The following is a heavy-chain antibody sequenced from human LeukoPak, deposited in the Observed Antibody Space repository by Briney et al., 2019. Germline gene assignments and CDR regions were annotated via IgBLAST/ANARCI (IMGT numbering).Heavy chain of an antibody. Sequence: GGSLRLSCAASGFTFSSYNMSWVRQAPGKGLEWVSSITSSSSYIYYADSVKGRFTISRDNSKNALYLQMNSLRAEDTAVYYCAKTLYSSGYLFYYYYYMDVWGKGTTVTISS. CDR1: GFTFSSYN. V-gene: IGHV3-21*04. CDR2: ITSSSSYI. J-gene: IGHJ6*03. CDR3: AKTLYSSGYLFYYYYYMDV. D-gene: IGHD3-22*01.